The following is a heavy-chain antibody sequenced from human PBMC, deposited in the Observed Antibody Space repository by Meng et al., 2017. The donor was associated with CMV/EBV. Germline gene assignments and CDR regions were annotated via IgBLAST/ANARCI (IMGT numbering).Heavy chain of an antibody. CDR1: GFTFSSYW. V-gene: IGHV3-7*01. Sequence: GESLKISCAASGFTFSSYWMHWVRQAPGKGLEWVANIKQDGSEKYYVDSVKGRFTISRDNAKNSLYLQMNSLRAEDTAVYYCARGYNWFDPWGQGTLVTVSS. CDR3: ARGYNWFDP. J-gene: IGHJ5*02. CDR2: IKQDGSEK.